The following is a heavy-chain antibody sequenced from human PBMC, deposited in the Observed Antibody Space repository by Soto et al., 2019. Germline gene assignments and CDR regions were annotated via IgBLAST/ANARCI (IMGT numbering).Heavy chain of an antibody. J-gene: IGHJ4*02. Sequence: QITLKESGPTLVKPTQTLTLTCTFSGFSLSSTRMAVGWIRQPPGKALEWLALIYWDDDKLYRPFLKSRLTITKDTSKNQVVLTMSNMDPVDTASYYCAHIVVAGLGYYFDYWGQGTLVTVSS. D-gene: IGHD6-19*01. CDR1: GFSLSSTRMA. V-gene: IGHV2-5*02. CDR2: IYWDDDK. CDR3: AHIVVAGLGYYFDY.